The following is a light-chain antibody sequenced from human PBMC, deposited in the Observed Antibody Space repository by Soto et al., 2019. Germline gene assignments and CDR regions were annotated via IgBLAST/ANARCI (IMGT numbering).Light chain of an antibody. Sequence: EIVLTQSPGTLSLSPGERATLSCRASESVSSTYLAWYQQKPGQAPRLLIYGASYRATGIPDRFSGRGSGTDFTLTISILEPEDFAVYYCQQYSNSRSLTFGGRTKVEIK. CDR1: ESVSSTY. J-gene: IGKJ4*01. CDR2: GAS. V-gene: IGKV3-20*01. CDR3: QQYSNSRSLT.